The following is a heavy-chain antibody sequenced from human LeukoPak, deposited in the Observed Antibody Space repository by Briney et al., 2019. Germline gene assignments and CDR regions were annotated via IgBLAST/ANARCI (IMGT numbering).Heavy chain of an antibody. CDR3: ARSLWHVDY. V-gene: IGHV3-23*01. Sequence: HPGGSLRLSCAASGFTFSTYAMNWVRQAPGKGLEWVSGINGGGGSTYYADSVKGRFTISRDNAKNTLYLQMNSLGAEGTAVYYCARSLWHVDYWGQGTLVTVSS. J-gene: IGHJ4*02. CDR1: GFTFSTYA. CDR2: INGGGGST. D-gene: IGHD3-10*01.